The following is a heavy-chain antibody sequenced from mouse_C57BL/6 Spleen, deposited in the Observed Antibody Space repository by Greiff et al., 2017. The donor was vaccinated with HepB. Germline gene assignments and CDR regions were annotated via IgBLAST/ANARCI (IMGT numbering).Heavy chain of an antibody. CDR2: IHPNSGST. CDR3: ARRADGSSYDCYFDV. V-gene: IGHV1-64*01. D-gene: IGHD1-1*01. Sequence: QVQLQQPGAELVKPGASVKLSCKASGYTFTSYWMHWVKQRPGQGLEWIGMIHPNSGSTNYNEKFKSKATLTVDKSSSTAYMQLSSLTSEDSAVYYCARRADGSSYDCYFDVWGTGTTVTVSS. CDR1: GYTFTSYW. J-gene: IGHJ1*03.